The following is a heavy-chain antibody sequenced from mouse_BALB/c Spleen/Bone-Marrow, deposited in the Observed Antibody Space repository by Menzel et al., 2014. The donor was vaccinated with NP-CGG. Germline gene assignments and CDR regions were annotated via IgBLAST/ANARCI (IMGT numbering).Heavy chain of an antibody. CDR1: GFDFSRCW. V-gene: IGHV4-1*02. CDR2: INPDSNTI. Sequence: EVQVVESGGGLVQPGGSLKLSCAASGFDFSRCWMSWVRQAPGKGLEWIGEINPDSNTINYTPSLKDKFIISRDNAKNTLYLQMSKVRSEDTALYYCARLGYYGSFAYWGQGTLVTVSA. J-gene: IGHJ3*01. CDR3: ARLGYYGSFAY. D-gene: IGHD1-2*01.